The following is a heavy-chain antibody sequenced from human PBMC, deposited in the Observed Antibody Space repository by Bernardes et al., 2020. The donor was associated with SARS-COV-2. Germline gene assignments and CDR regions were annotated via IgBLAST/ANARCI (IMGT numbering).Heavy chain of an antibody. V-gene: IGHV3-9*01. Sequence: PRLSCAASGFTFDDYAMHWVRQAPGKGLEWVSGISWNSGSIGYADSVKGRFTISRDSAKNSLYLEMNSLSAEDTALYYCAKDVLPYRGIAAAGAGSDWGQGTLVTVSS. D-gene: IGHD6-13*01. J-gene: IGHJ4*02. CDR2: ISWNSGSI. CDR3: AKDVLPYRGIAAAGAGSD. CDR1: GFTFDDYA.